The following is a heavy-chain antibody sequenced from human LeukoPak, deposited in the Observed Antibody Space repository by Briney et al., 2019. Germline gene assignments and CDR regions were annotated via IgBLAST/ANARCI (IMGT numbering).Heavy chain of an antibody. Sequence: SETLSLTCTVSGGSISSGSYYWSWIRQPAGKGLEWIGRIYTSGSTNYNPSLKSRVTISVDTSKNQFSLKLSSVTAADTAVYYCARDPGPRYSSSWYYFDYWGQGTLVTVSS. CDR2: IYTSGST. D-gene: IGHD6-13*01. CDR3: ARDPGPRYSSSWYYFDY. J-gene: IGHJ4*02. V-gene: IGHV4-61*02. CDR1: GGSISSGSYY.